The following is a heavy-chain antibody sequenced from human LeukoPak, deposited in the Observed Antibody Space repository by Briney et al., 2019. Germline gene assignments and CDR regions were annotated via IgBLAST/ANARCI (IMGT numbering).Heavy chain of an antibody. CDR1: GFTFSSYW. V-gene: IGHV3-74*01. CDR2: IDSNGETT. CDR3: AKDRPNYYGSNGHYYRRDGDY. D-gene: IGHD3-22*01. J-gene: IGHJ4*02. Sequence: GGSLRLSCAASGFTFSSYWIHWVRQAPGRGLVWVARIDSNGETTGYADAVKGRCTISRDNSRNTLYLQMDSLRAEGTAIYYCAKDRPNYYGSNGHYYRRDGDYWGQGTLVTVSS.